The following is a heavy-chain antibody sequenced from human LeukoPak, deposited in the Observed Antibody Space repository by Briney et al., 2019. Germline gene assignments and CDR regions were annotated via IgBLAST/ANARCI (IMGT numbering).Heavy chain of an antibody. CDR3: ARGDWYYVY. V-gene: IGHV3-7*03. D-gene: IGHD3-10*02. CDR1: GFTFSTYW. J-gene: IGHJ4*02. Sequence: PGGSLRLSCVASGFTFSTYWMSWVRQAPGKGLEWVANIYQDGSEKYYVDSVKGRFTVSRDNAKNSLYLQMNSLRAEDTAVYYCARGDWYYVYWGQGTLVTVSS. CDR2: IYQDGSEK.